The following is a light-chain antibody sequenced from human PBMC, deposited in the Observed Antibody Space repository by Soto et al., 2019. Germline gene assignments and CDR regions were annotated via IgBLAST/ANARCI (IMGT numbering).Light chain of an antibody. CDR2: AAS. V-gene: IGKV1-9*01. J-gene: IGKJ3*01. CDR3: QQLDGYIFT. Sequence: DIQLTQSPSFLSASVGDRVIITCRASQGISSYLAWYQQKPGTAPKLLMYAASTLQSGVPSRFSGSGSGTEFTLTISSLQPEDFATYYCQQLDGYIFTFGPGTKVHIK. CDR1: QGISSY.